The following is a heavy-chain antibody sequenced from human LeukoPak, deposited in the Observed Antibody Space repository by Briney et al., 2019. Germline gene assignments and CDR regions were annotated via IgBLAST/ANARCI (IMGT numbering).Heavy chain of an antibody. CDR3: AKPISGGLAVTADWFHP. CDR1: GFAFSVYA. V-gene: IGHV3-23*01. J-gene: IGHJ5*01. Sequence: GGSLRLSCTASGFAFSVYAMSWLRQPPGKGLEWVSTINANSGTASYAASVRGRFTISRDNSKNTLYLQLNTLRADDTATYYCAKPISGGLAVTADWFHPWGQGTLVVVSS. D-gene: IGHD6-19*01. CDR2: INANSGTA.